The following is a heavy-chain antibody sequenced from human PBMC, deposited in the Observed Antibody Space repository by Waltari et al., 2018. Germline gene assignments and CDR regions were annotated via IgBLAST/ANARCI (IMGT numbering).Heavy chain of an antibody. CDR2: ISGSGGST. D-gene: IGHD6-13*01. J-gene: IGHJ4*02. CDR1: GFTFSSYA. CDR3: AKDWGSSSSFDY. Sequence: EVQLLESGGGLVQPGGSLRLSCAASGFTFSSYAMSWVRQAPGQGLEWVSAISGSGGSTYYADSVKGRFTSSRDNSKNTLYLQMNSLRAEDTAVYYCAKDWGSSSSFDYWGQGTLVTVSS. V-gene: IGHV3-23*01.